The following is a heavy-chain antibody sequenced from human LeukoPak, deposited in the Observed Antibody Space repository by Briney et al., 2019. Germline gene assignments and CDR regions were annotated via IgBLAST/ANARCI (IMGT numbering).Heavy chain of an antibody. CDR1: GFTFSNYW. CDR3: ARDRKSGESSEIDF. CDR2: INRDGSTT. D-gene: IGHD3-10*01. Sequence: GGSLRLSCAASGFTFSNYWVHWVRQAPGKGLVWVSRINRDGSTTNYADSVKGRFTVSRGNAKNTLNLQMNSLRAEDTAVYYCARDRKSGESSEIDFWGQGTLVTVSS. V-gene: IGHV3-74*01. J-gene: IGHJ4*02.